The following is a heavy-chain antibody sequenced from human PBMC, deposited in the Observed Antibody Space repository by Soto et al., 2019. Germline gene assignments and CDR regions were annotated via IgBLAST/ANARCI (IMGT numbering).Heavy chain of an antibody. CDR1: GGTFSSYA. Sequence: SVKVSCKASGGTFSSYAISWVRQAPGQGLEWMGGIIPIFGTANYAQKFQGRVTITADESTSTAYMELSSLRSEDTAVYYCARESVGATNKYYFDYWGQGTLVTVSS. CDR3: ARESVGATNKYYFDY. V-gene: IGHV1-69*13. D-gene: IGHD1-26*01. CDR2: IIPIFGTA. J-gene: IGHJ4*02.